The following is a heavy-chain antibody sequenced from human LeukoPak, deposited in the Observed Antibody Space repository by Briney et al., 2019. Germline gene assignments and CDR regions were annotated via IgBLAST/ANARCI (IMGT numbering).Heavy chain of an antibody. CDR3: ARLRWEVTHYWYFDL. V-gene: IGHV3-23*01. Sequence: GALRLSCAASGFTFNNYAMSWVRQAPGKGLEWVSAISPSGGSTYFADSVRGRFTISRDNSKNTVYVQMNSLRAEDTAVYYCARLRWEVTHYWYFDLWGRGTLVTVPS. CDR2: ISPSGGST. CDR1: GFTFNNYA. D-gene: IGHD4-23*01. J-gene: IGHJ2*01.